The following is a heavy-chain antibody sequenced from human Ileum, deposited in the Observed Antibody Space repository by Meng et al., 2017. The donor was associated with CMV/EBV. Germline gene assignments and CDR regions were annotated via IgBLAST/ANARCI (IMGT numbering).Heavy chain of an antibody. CDR2: VNNRGRT. V-gene: IGHV4-34*02. D-gene: IGHD5-24*01. J-gene: IGHJ1*01. Sequence: QDKSQQWGAGLLKPSESPSLTCAVSGEPLNGFFCSWIRQPPGRGLEWIGEVNNRGRTNYNPSLKSRLTISIDTSKRQLSLMVTSVTAADSAIYYCASGRLQFTPSALQHWGPGTLVTVSS. CDR1: GEPLNGFF. CDR3: ASGRLQFTPSALQH.